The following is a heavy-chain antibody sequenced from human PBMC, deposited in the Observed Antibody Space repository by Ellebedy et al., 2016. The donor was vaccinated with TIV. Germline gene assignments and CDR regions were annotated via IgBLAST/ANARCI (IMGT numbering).Heavy chain of an antibody. Sequence: MPSETLSLTCTVSGGSISSSSYYWGWIRQPPGKGLEWIGNIYYTGSTHLNPSLKSRVTMSVDTSKNQFSLKLTSVTAADTAIYFCARDRRELELRGLDPWGQGTLVSVSS. D-gene: IGHD1-7*01. CDR1: GGSISSSSYY. CDR2: IYYTGST. CDR3: ARDRRELELRGLDP. J-gene: IGHJ5*02. V-gene: IGHV4-61*05.